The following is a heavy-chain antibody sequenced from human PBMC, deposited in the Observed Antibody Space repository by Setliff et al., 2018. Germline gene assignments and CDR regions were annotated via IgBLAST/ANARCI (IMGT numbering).Heavy chain of an antibody. CDR2: ILHSGSN. J-gene: IGHJ6*02. CDR3: ARERGLGYCSSTSCRYYYYGMDV. D-gene: IGHD2-2*01. CDR1: GGSLSGYY. Sequence: SETLSLTCAVYGGSLSGYYWSWIRQPPGKGLEWIGEILHSGSNHYSPSLESRLTISVDTSKNQFSLRLSSVTAADTAVYSCARERGLGYCSSTSCRYYYYGMDVWGQGTTVTVSS. V-gene: IGHV4-34*12.